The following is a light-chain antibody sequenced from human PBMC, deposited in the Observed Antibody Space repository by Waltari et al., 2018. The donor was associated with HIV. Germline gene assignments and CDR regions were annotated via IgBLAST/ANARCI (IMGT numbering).Light chain of an antibody. J-gene: IGKJ5*01. V-gene: IGKV4-1*01. CDR1: QSLLYTSKNKNY. CDR2: WAS. CDR3: QQYYSAPLT. Sequence: DIVMTQSPDSLALSLGERATINCKSSQSLLYTSKNKNYFYLDWYKQKPGQTPKLLIYWASTREFGVPDRFSGSGSGTDFTLTISSLQAEDVAVYYCQQYYSAPLTFGQGTRLEIK.